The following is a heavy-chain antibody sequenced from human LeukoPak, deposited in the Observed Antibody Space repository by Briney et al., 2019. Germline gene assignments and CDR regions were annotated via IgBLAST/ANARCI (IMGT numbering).Heavy chain of an antibody. Sequence: GRSLRLSCAASGFTFSSYAMHWVRQAPGKGLEWVAVISYDGSNKYYADSVKGRFTISRDNSKNTLYLQMSSLRAEDTAVYYCARDLNVDYWGQGTLVTVSS. CDR2: ISYDGSNK. CDR3: ARDLNVDY. J-gene: IGHJ4*02. V-gene: IGHV3-30-3*01. D-gene: IGHD1-1*01. CDR1: GFTFSSYA.